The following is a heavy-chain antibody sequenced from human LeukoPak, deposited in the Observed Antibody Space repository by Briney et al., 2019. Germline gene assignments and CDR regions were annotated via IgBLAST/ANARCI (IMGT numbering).Heavy chain of an antibody. V-gene: IGHV3-9*01. CDR3: ARQRGDILTGYYMPRGFDY. D-gene: IGHD3-9*01. CDR1: GFTFDDYA. Sequence: PGGSLRLSCAASGFTFDDYAMHWVRQAPGKGLEWVSGISWHGTSLVYADSVKGRFSISRDNAKNSLYLQMNSLRAEDTAVYYCARQRGDILTGYYMPRGFDYWGQGTLVTVSS. J-gene: IGHJ4*02. CDR2: ISWHGTSL.